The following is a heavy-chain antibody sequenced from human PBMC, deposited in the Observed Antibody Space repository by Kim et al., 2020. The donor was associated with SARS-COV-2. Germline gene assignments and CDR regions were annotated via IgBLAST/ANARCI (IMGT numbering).Heavy chain of an antibody. D-gene: IGHD2-15*01. CDR3: ARGLWTKGCSGGSCYGVLDY. CDR1: GFTFSSYW. Sequence: GGSLRLSCAASGFTFSSYWMSWVRQAPGKGLEWVANIKQDGSEKYYVDSVKGRFTISRDNAKNSLYLQMNSLRAEDTAVYYCARGLWTKGCSGGSCYGVLDYWGQGTLVTVSS. V-gene: IGHV3-7*01. CDR2: IKQDGSEK. J-gene: IGHJ4*02.